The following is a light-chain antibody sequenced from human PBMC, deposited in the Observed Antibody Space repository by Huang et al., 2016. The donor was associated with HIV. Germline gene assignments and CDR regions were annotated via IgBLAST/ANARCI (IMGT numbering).Light chain of an antibody. CDR1: HSVTSNN. V-gene: IGKV3-20*01. CDR2: SAS. J-gene: IGKJ2*01. CDR3: QQYDSSPAT. Sequence: EIVLTQSPGTLSLSPGERATLSCRASHSVTSNNLAWYQQRPGQTPRLLIHSASSRAAGIPDRFTGSGSGTDFTLTISRLEPEDFAVFYCQQYDSSPATFGQGTKLEIK.